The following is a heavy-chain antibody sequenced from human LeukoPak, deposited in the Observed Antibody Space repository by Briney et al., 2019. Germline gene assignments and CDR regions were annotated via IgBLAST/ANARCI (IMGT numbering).Heavy chain of an antibody. Sequence: AGGSLRLSCVVSGFTFSSHWMSWVRQAPGKGREGVANIKEEGSEKYYVDSVKGRFTISRDNAKRTVDLQMNSLRLEDTAIYYCAKDRYSTSSTFTINPFDYWGQGILVTVSS. V-gene: IGHV3-7*04. CDR2: IKEEGSEK. CDR1: GFTFSSHW. CDR3: AKDRYSTSSTFTINPFDY. D-gene: IGHD2-2*01. J-gene: IGHJ4*02.